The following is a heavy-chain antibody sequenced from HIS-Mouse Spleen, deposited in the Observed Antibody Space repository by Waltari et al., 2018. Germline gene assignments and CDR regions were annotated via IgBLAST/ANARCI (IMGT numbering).Heavy chain of an antibody. D-gene: IGHD7-27*01. Sequence: EVQLVQSGGGLVKPGGSLRLSCAASGFTFSSYSMNWVRQAPGKGVEVVSSISNSSNYIYYADSVKGRFTISRDNAKNSLYLQMNSLRAEDTAVYYCARRLLTGDAFDIWGQGTMVTVSS. CDR2: ISNSSNYI. CDR3: ARRLLTGDAFDI. J-gene: IGHJ3*02. V-gene: IGHV3-21*01. CDR1: GFTFSSYS.